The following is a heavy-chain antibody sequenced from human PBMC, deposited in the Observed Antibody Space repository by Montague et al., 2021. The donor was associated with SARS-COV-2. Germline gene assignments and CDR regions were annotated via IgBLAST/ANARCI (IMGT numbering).Heavy chain of an antibody. D-gene: IGHD3-3*01. J-gene: IGHJ6*02. V-gene: IGHV4-34*01. CDR3: ARDQTVLEWIWYGMDV. CDR1: GGSFSTYY. Sequence: SETLSLTCAVYGGSFSTYYWAWIRQSPGKGLEWIGNIDHSGNTNXNPSLKSRVSISVDASSSQFSPYLTSVTAADAAVYYCARDQTVLEWIWYGMDVWGPGTTVTVSS. CDR2: IDHSGNT.